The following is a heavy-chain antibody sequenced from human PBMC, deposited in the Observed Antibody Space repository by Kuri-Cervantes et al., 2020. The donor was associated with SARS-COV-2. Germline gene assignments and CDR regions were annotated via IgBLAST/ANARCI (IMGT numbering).Heavy chain of an antibody. Sequence: GESLKISCAASGFTFSSYAMHWVRQAPGKGLEWVAVISYDGSNKYYADSVKGRFTISRDNSKNTLYLQMNSLRAEDTAVYYCAKTAGSGSYHYYYYYMDVWGKGTTVTVSS. D-gene: IGHD1-26*01. CDR3: AKTAGSGSYHYYYYYMDV. CDR1: GFTFSSYA. CDR2: ISYDGSNK. J-gene: IGHJ6*03. V-gene: IGHV3-30-3*02.